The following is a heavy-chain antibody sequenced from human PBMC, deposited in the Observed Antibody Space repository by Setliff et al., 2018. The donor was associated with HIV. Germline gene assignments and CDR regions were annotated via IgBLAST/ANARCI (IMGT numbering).Heavy chain of an antibody. J-gene: IGHJ6*03. V-gene: IGHV4-38-2*02. Sequence: SETLSLTCTVSGASISTYYWSWTRQPPGKGLEWIGSIYHSGSTYYNPSLKSRVTISVDTSKNQFSLKLSSVTAADTAVYYCARGRSRWTYYNYYYMDVWGKGTTVTVSS. CDR2: IYHSGST. CDR1: GASISTYY. CDR3: ARGRSRWTYYNYYYMDV. D-gene: IGHD6-13*01.